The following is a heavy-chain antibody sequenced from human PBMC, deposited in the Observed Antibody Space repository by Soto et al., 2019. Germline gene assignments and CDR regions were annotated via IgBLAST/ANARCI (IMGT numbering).Heavy chain of an antibody. CDR3: AHSPPYNTIWDPDY. Sequence: QITLKEYGPTLVKPTQTLTLTCSFSGFSFITPGVGVGWLHKPPGTPLEWLSRIYWDDDKRYSPFLRSRLTITQDTSRNQVVLIMTNMDPLDTGTYYFAHSPPYNTIWDPDYWGQGTLVTGSS. J-gene: IGHJ4*02. V-gene: IGHV2-5*02. D-gene: IGHD1-1*01. CDR2: IYWDDDK. CDR1: GFSFITPGVG.